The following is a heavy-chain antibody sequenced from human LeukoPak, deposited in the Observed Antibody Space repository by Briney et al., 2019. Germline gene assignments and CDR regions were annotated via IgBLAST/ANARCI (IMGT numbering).Heavy chain of an antibody. CDR3: AKILDSTGYYYYFDY. V-gene: IGHV3-23*01. CDR2: ISNSGGST. J-gene: IGHJ4*02. D-gene: IGHD3-22*01. Sequence: GGSLRLSCAASGFTFTTYAMTWVRQAPGKGLEWVSAISNSGGSTYYADSVKGRFTISRDKFKNTLFLQMNSLRAEDTAIYYCAKILDSTGYYYYFDYWGQGTLVTVSS. CDR1: GFTFTTYA.